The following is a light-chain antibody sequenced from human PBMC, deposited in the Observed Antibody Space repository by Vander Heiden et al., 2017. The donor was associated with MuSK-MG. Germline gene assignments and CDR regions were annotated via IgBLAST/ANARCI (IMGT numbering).Light chain of an antibody. CDR1: QGVSRN. CDR2: GAS. J-gene: IGKJ4*01. V-gene: IGKV3-15*01. Sequence: EMVMTQSPATLSLSRGERATLPCRASQGVSRNFAWYPQKPGQAPRLLIYGASPSATGIPARFSGRGSGTEFTLTIRGLQSEDFAVYYCQQYNNWPLTFGGGTKVEIK. CDR3: QQYNNWPLT.